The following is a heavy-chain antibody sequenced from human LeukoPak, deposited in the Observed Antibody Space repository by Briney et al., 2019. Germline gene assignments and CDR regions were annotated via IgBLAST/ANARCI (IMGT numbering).Heavy chain of an antibody. J-gene: IGHJ4*02. D-gene: IGHD6-13*01. Sequence: GGSLRLSCAVSGFIFSSYSMSWVRQAPGKGLEWIPAISENSRKTYYADSVKGRFTISRDNSKNTLYLQMNSLRVEDTAVYYCAKETVGIPAAASWGQGTLVTVSS. CDR2: ISENSRKT. V-gene: IGHV3-23*01. CDR3: AKETVGIPAAAS. CDR1: GFIFSSYS.